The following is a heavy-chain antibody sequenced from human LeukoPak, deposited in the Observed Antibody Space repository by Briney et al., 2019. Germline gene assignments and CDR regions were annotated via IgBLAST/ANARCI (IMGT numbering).Heavy chain of an antibody. CDR3: AKEKYGSSWYGWSI. CDR1: GFTFNNYA. V-gene: IGHV3-23*01. D-gene: IGHD6-13*01. J-gene: IGHJ4*02. Sequence: GGSLRLSCAASGFTFNNYAVTWVRQAPGKGLEWVSGISGSGDRTYYAASGKGRFTISRDNSKNTLYLQMSSLRAEDTAVYYCAKEKYGSSWYGWSIWGQGTLVTVSS. CDR2: ISGSGDRT.